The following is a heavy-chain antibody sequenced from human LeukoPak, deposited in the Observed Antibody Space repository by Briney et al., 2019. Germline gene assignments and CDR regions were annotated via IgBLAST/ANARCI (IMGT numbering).Heavy chain of an antibody. CDR1: GFTFSSYA. Sequence: QSGGSLRLSCAASGFTFSSYAMHWVRQAPGKGLEWVAVISYDGSNKYYADSVKGRFTISRDNSKNILYLQMNSLRAEDTAVYYCARDHYDASGTYYNGMDVWGQGTTVTVSS. D-gene: IGHD3-10*01. CDR2: ISYDGSNK. J-gene: IGHJ6*02. CDR3: ARDHYDASGTYYNGMDV. V-gene: IGHV3-30-3*01.